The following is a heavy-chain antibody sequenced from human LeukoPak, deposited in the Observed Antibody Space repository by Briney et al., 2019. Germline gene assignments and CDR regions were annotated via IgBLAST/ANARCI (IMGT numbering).Heavy chain of an antibody. D-gene: IGHD3-16*02. CDR3: ALNPDDYVWGSYRPIDY. CDR1: GFTFSSYA. Sequence: GSLRLSCAASGFTFSSYAMHWVRPAPGKGLEWVAVISYDGSNKYYADSVKGRFTISRDNAKNSLYLQMNSLRAEDTAVYYCALNPDDYVWGSYRPIDYWGQGTLVTVSS. J-gene: IGHJ4*02. CDR2: ISYDGSNK. V-gene: IGHV3-30-3*01.